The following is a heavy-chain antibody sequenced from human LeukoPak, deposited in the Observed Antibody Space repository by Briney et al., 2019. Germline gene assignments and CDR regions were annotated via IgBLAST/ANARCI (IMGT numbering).Heavy chain of an antibody. CDR2: IRSKANNYAT. Sequence: AGGSLRLSCAASGLTFSGSAMHWVRQASGKGLEWVGRIRSKANNYATAYSASVKGRFTISRDDSKNTAYLQKNSLKIEDTAVYYCTTRYGGYGGSDYWGQGTLVTVSS. V-gene: IGHV3-73*01. CDR1: GLTFSGSA. J-gene: IGHJ4*02. D-gene: IGHD5-12*01. CDR3: TTRYGGYGGSDY.